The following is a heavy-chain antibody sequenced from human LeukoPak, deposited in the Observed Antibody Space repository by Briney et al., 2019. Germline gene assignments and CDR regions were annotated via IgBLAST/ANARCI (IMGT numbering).Heavy chain of an antibody. CDR3: ARETTYYDFWSGYFVLDY. V-gene: IGHV1-18*01. CDR2: IGAYNGNT. J-gene: IGHJ4*02. Sequence: ASVKVSCKASGYTFTSYGISWVRQAPGQGLEWMGWIGAYNGNTNYAQKLQGRVTMTTDTSTSTAYMELRSLRSDGTAVYYCARETTYYDFWSGYFVLDYWGQGTLVTVSS. CDR1: GYTFTSYG. D-gene: IGHD3-3*01.